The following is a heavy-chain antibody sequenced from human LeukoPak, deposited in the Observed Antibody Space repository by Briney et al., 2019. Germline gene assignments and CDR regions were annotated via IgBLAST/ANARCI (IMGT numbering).Heavy chain of an antibody. CDR1: GSFFTSYW. D-gene: IGHD1-26*01. CDR2: IYPGDSDT. V-gene: IGHV5-51*01. J-gene: IGHJ3*02. CDR3: ARPLGDAPDAFDI. Sequence: GASLEISSKGSGSFFTSYWIGGGRPLPGKGLEWMGIIYPGDSDTIYSPSFQGQVTISGDKSISTAYLQWSSLKASDTAMYYCARPLGDAPDAFDIWGQGTMVTVSS.